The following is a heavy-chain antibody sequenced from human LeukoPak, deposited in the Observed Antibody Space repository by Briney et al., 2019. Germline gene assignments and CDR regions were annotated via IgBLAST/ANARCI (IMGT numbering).Heavy chain of an antibody. V-gene: IGHV3-66*02. CDR2: IYSGGST. CDR3: ASATYCAGDCYAFFDS. Sequence: PGGSLRLSCAAPGFTVSSKCMSWVRQAPGKGLEWVSVIYSGGSTWYADSVKGRFTNSRDNSKNTVYLQMKSLRAEDTAMYYCASATYCAGDCYAFFDSWGQGTLVTVSS. J-gene: IGHJ4*02. CDR1: GFTVSSKC. D-gene: IGHD2-21*02.